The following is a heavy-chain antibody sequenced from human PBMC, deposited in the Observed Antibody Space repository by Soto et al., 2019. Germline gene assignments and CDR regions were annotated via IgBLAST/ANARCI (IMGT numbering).Heavy chain of an antibody. V-gene: IGHV3-7*04. J-gene: IGHJ4*02. D-gene: IGHD6-13*01. Sequence: EVQLVASGGGLVQPGGSLRLSCAASGFTFSSYWMSWVRQAPGKGLEWVANIKQDESEQYYVGSVKGRFTISRDNAKNSLYLQMNSLGVEDTAVYYCARGIAAAGTGVFDFWGQGTLVTVSS. CDR1: GFTFSSYW. CDR2: IKQDESEQ. CDR3: ARGIAAAGTGVFDF.